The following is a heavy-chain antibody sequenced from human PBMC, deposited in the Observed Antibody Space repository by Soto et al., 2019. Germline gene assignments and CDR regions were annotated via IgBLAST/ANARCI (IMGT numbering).Heavy chain of an antibody. CDR3: ASGGWYLDY. V-gene: IGHV4-59*11. Sequence: SETLSLTCTVSGGSISGHYWSWIRQPPGKGLEWIGYMYYSGSTNYSPSLKSRVNMSVDTSKNQFSLKLTSMTPADTAVYYCASGGWYLDYWGQGTLVTVSS. J-gene: IGHJ4*02. CDR1: GGSISGHY. CDR2: MYYSGST. D-gene: IGHD6-19*01.